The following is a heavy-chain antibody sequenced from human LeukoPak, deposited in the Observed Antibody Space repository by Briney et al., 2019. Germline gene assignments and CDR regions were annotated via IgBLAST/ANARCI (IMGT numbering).Heavy chain of an antibody. CDR3: ARGGSSGPQFDY. Sequence: GGSLRLSCAASGFTFSSYSMNWVRQAPGKGLEWVSSISSSSSYIYYADSVKGRFTISRDNAKNSLYLQMNSLRAEDTAVYYCARGGSSGPQFDYWGQGTLVTVSS. CDR1: GFTFSSYS. V-gene: IGHV3-21*01. J-gene: IGHJ4*02. CDR2: ISSSSSYI. D-gene: IGHD3-22*01.